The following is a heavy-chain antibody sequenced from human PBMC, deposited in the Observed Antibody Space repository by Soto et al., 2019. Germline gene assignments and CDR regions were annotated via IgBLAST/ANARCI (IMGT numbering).Heavy chain of an antibody. CDR2: IYYSGST. D-gene: IGHD3-9*01. CDR3: ARYFDWLFQTTPDAFDI. J-gene: IGHJ3*02. CDR1: GGSISSSSYY. V-gene: IGHV4-39*01. Sequence: QLQLQESGPGLVKPSETLSLTCTVSGGSISSSSYYWGWIRQPPGKGLEWIGSIYYSGSTYYNPSLKSRVTISVDTSKNQFSLKLSSVTAADTAVYYCARYFDWLFQTTPDAFDIWGQGTMVTVSS.